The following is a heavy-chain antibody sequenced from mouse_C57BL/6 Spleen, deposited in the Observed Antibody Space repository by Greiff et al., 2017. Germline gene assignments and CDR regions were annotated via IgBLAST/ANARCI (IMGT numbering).Heavy chain of an antibody. CDR3: ARVDYDDQAWFAY. J-gene: IGHJ3*01. CDR1: GYTFTSYW. CDR2: IHPNSGST. Sequence: QVQLQQPGAELVKPGASVKLSCKASGYTFTSYWMHWVKQRPGQGLEWIGMIHPNSGSTNYNEKFKSKATLTVDKSSSTAYMQLSSLTSEDSAVYYCARVDYDDQAWFAYWGQGTLVTVSA. D-gene: IGHD2-4*01. V-gene: IGHV1-64*01.